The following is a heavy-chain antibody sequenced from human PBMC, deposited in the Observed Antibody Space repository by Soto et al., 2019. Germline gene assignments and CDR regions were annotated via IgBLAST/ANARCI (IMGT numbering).Heavy chain of an antibody. J-gene: IGHJ4*02. CDR1: GGSISSSNW. CDR2: IYHSGST. D-gene: IGHD6-13*01. Sequence: SETLSLTCAVSGGSISSSNWWSWVRQPPGKGLEWIGEIYHSGSTNYNPSLKSRVTISVDKSKNQFSLKLSSVTAADTAVYYCARGPISWGIAAAGTLDYWGQGTLVTVSS. V-gene: IGHV4-4*02. CDR3: ARGPISWGIAAAGTLDY.